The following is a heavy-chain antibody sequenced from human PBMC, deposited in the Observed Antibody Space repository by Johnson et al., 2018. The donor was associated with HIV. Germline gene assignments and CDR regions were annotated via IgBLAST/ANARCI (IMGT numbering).Heavy chain of an antibody. CDR1: GFTFSSYG. CDR2: IRYDESNK. CDR3: TTEVREEKAFDI. Sequence: QMQLVESGGGVVQPGGSLRLSCAASGFTFSSYGMHWVRQAPDKGLEWVAFIRYDESNKYYADSVKGRFTISRDNSKNTLYLQMNSLKTEDTAVYYCTTEVREEKAFDIWGQGTMVTVSS. V-gene: IGHV3-30*02. J-gene: IGHJ3*02. D-gene: IGHD1-26*01.